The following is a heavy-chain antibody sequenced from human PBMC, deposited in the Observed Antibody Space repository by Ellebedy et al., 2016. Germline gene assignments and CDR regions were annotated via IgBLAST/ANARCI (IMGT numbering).Heavy chain of an antibody. Sequence: SETLSLTCAVYGGSCSGYYWSWIRQPPGKGLEWIGEINHSGSTNYNPSLKSRVTISVDTPKNQFSLKLSSVTAADTAVYYCARGPAYGDFWGQGTLVTVSS. CDR3: ARGPAYGDF. V-gene: IGHV4-34*01. CDR2: INHSGST. J-gene: IGHJ4*02. D-gene: IGHD4-17*01. CDR1: GGSCSGYY.